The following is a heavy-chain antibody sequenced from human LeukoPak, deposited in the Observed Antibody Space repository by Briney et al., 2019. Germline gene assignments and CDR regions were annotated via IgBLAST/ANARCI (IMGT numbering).Heavy chain of an antibody. V-gene: IGHV3-21*01. CDR1: GFTFSSYS. CDR3: ARADDSSGYSGGVSASDI. D-gene: IGHD3-22*01. J-gene: IGHJ3*02. Sequence: GGSLRLSCAASGFTFSSYSMNWVRQAPGKGLEWVSSISSSSSYIYYADSVKGRFTISRDNAKNSLYLQMNSLRAEDTAVYYCARADDSSGYSGGVSASDIWGQGTMVTVSS. CDR2: ISSSSSYI.